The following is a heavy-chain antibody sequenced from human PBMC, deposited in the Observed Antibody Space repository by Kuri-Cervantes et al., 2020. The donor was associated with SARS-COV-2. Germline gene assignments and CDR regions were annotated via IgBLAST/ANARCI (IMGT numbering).Heavy chain of an antibody. CDR1: GFTFSNAW. Sequence: GGSLRLSCAASGFTFSNAWMSWVRQAPGKGLEWVSAISGSGGSTYYADSVKGRFTISRDNSKNTLYLQMNSLRAEDTAVYYCANGPQTYYDFWSGYYTGDYFDYWGQGTLVTASS. CDR2: ISGSGGST. D-gene: IGHD3-3*01. V-gene: IGHV3-23*01. CDR3: ANGPQTYYDFWSGYYTGDYFDY. J-gene: IGHJ4*02.